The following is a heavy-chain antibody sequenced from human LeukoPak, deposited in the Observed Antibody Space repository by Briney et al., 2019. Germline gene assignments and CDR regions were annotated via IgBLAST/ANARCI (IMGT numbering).Heavy chain of an antibody. J-gene: IGHJ5*02. CDR3: TRYSSSWYDWFDP. CDR1: RFTFSTYS. V-gene: IGHV3-49*04. CDR2: IRSKAYGGTT. D-gene: IGHD6-13*01. Sequence: GGSLRLSCAASRFTFSTYSMNWVRQAPGKGLEWVGFIRSKAYGGTTEYAASVKGRFTISRDDSKSIAYLQMNSLKTEDTAVYYCTRYSSSWYDWFDPWGQGTLVTVSS.